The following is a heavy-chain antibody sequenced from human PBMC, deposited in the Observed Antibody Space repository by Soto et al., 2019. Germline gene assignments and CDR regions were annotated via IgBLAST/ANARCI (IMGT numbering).Heavy chain of an antibody. CDR3: ARGRGYSGYDPLFYYYYGVDV. CDR2: ISAYNGNT. J-gene: IGHJ6*02. D-gene: IGHD5-12*01. CDR1: GYTFTSYG. V-gene: IGHV1-18*01. Sequence: GASVKVSCKASGYTFTSYGISWVRQAPGQGLEWMGWISAYNGNTNYAQKLQGRVTMTTDTSTSTAYMELRSLRSDDTAVYYCARGRGYSGYDPLFYYYYGVDVWGQGTTVTVSS.